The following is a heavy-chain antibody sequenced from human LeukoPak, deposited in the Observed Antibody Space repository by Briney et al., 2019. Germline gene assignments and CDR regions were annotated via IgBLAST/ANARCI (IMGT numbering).Heavy chain of an antibody. Sequence: GGSLRLSCAASGFTFSSYAMNWVRQAPGKGLEWVSAISGSGVCTFYADSVKGRFTISRDNSKNTLFLQMNSLRAEDTAIYYCAKDPYRSSSGLGDCWGQGTLVTVSS. CDR2: ISGSGVCT. J-gene: IGHJ4*02. V-gene: IGHV3-23*01. D-gene: IGHD6-6*01. CDR1: GFTFSSYA. CDR3: AKDPYRSSSGLGDC.